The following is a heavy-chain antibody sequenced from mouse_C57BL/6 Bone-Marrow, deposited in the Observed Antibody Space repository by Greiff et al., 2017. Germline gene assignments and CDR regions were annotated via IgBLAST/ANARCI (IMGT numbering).Heavy chain of an antibody. CDR1: GYTFTSYW. J-gene: IGHJ3*01. CDR2: IDPSASYT. V-gene: IGHV1-59*01. Sequence: VQLQQPGAELVRPGTSVKLSCKASGYTFTSYWMHWVKQRPGQGLEWIGVIDPSASYTNYNQKFKGKATLTVYTSSSTAYMQLSSLTSEDSAVYYCARLWLLPPAYWGQGTLVTVSA. D-gene: IGHD2-3*01. CDR3: ARLWLLPPAY.